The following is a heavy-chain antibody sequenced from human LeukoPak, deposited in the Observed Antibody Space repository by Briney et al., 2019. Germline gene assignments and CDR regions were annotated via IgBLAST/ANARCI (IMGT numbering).Heavy chain of an antibody. CDR2: ISYDGSNQ. CDR1: GFTFSSFA. Sequence: GGSLRLSCAASGFTFSSFAMHWVRQAPGKGLEWVAVISYDGSNQYSADSVKGRFTISRDNSKNTLYLQMNSLRAEDTAVYYCAKDPDYYDSSGYYPTWGQGTLVTVSS. J-gene: IGHJ5*02. D-gene: IGHD3-22*01. CDR3: AKDPDYYDSSGYYPT. V-gene: IGHV3-30-3*01.